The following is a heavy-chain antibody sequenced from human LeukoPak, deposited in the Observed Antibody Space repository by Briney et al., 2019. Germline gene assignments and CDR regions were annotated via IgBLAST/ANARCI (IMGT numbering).Heavy chain of an antibody. CDR3: ARTVGQLNYALEI. CDR1: GFSLITRGMC. Sequence: SGPALVNPTPTLTLTCTFSGFSLITRGMCVSWIRQPPVKALEWLARIDWDDDEYYTTYLKTRLTISKDTSKKQVVLTMTNMDPVDTATYYCARTVGQLNYALEIWGQGTMVTVSS. J-gene: IGHJ3*02. D-gene: IGHD3-16*01. V-gene: IGHV2-70*11. CDR2: IDWDDDE.